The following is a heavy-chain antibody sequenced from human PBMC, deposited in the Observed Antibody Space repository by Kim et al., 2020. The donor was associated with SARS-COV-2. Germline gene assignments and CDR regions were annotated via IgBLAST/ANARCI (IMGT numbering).Heavy chain of an antibody. J-gene: IGHJ2*01. CDR2: SNK. CDR3: AKMASHFDL. Sequence: SNKYYADSVKGRFTSSRDNSKNTLYLQMNSLRAEDTAVYYCAKMASHFDLWGRGTLVTVSS. V-gene: IGHV3-33*06. D-gene: IGHD5-12*01.